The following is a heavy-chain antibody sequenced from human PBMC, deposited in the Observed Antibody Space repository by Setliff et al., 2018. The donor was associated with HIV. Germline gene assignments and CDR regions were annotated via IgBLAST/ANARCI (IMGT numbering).Heavy chain of an antibody. V-gene: IGHV3-15*01. CDR3: MDFAIAGAWDY. CDR1: GLIFSSYE. CDR2: IKKKGDGGTT. Sequence: GGSLRLSCAASGLIFSSYEMNWVRQAPGKGLEWVGHIKKKGDGGTTEYATPVKGRFTISRDDSENMLYLQMNDLKTEDTAVYYCMDFAIAGAWDYWGQGTLVTVSS. D-gene: IGHD6-13*01. J-gene: IGHJ4*02.